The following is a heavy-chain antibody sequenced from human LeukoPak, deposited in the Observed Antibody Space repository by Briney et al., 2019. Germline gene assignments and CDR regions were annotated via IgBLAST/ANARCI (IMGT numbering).Heavy chain of an antibody. D-gene: IGHD1-26*01. J-gene: IGHJ5*02. CDR1: GYTFTSYD. CDR2: MNPNSGNT. CDR3: ARDVSRIVGPTGWFDP. V-gene: IGHV1-8*03. Sequence: ASVKVSCKASGYTFTSYDINWVRQATGQGLEWMGWMNPNSGNTGYAQKFQGRVTITRNTSISTAYMELSSLRSEDTAVYYCARDVSRIVGPTGWFDPWGQGTLVTVSS.